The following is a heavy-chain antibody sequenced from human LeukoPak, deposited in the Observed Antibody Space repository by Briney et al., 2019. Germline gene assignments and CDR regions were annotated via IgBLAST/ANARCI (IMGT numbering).Heavy chain of an antibody. CDR3: ARGVSTITADY. CDR1: GGSISSGSYY. Sequence: SETLSLTGTVSGGSISSGSYYWSWIRQPAGKGLEWIGRIYTSGSTNYNPSLKSRVAMSIDTSRNQFSLKLSSVTAADTAVYYCARGVSTITADYWGQGTLVTVSS. J-gene: IGHJ4*02. V-gene: IGHV4-61*02. D-gene: IGHD5/OR15-5a*01. CDR2: IYTSGST.